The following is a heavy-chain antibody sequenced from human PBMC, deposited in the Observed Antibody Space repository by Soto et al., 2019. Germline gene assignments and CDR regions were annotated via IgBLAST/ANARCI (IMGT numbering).Heavy chain of an antibody. CDR3: VKDGTKTLRDWFDP. CDR1: GASISGFY. J-gene: IGHJ5*02. V-gene: IGHV4-4*07. D-gene: IGHD1-1*01. Sequence: WETLSLTCTVSGASISGFYWSWIRKSAGKGLEWIGRIYATGTTDYNPSLKSRVMMSVDTSKKQFSLKLRSVTAAGTAVYYCVKDGTKTLRDWFDPWGQGISVTVSS. CDR2: IYATGTT.